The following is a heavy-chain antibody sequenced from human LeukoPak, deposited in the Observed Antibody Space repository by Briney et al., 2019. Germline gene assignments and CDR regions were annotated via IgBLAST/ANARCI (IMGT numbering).Heavy chain of an antibody. CDR1: GGSISSYY. V-gene: IGHV4-4*07. CDR3: VRGKVVAGTPGQNSWDY. D-gene: IGHD6-19*01. J-gene: IGHJ4*02. Sequence: PSETLSLTCTVSGGSISSYYWNWIRQPAGKGLEWIGRIHTSGSTNYNPSLKSRVTMSVDTSKNQFSLKLSSVTAADTAVYYCVRGKVVAGTPGQNSWDYWGQGTLVTVST. CDR2: IHTSGST.